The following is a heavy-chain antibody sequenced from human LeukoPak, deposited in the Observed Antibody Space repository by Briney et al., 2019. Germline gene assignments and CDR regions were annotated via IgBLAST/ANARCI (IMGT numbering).Heavy chain of an antibody. Sequence: KPSQTLSLTCTVSGGSISSYYWSWIRLPPGKGLEWIGYLSKSGNTNYSPSLKSRVTIFGDTSKNQSFLKLSSVTAADTAVYYCARARYVNSFYAFDIWGQGTLVTVSS. CDR3: ARARYVNSFYAFDI. CDR2: LSKSGNT. J-gene: IGHJ3*02. CDR1: GGSISSYY. V-gene: IGHV4-59*01. D-gene: IGHD3-9*01.